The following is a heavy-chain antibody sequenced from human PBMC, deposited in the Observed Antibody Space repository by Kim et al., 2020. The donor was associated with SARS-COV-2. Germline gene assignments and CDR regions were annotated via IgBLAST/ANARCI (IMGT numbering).Heavy chain of an antibody. CDR2: IWQSGTT. J-gene: IGHJ4*02. Sequence: SETLSLTCNVSGHSITSGFSWGWIRQPPGKGLEWIGTIWQSGTTFYNPSLKGRVTMSIETSKSHFSLNLKSVTASDTAVYYCARTVGSDYVNYWGQGSL. D-gene: IGHD3-10*01. V-gene: IGHV4-38-2*02. CDR1: GHSITSGFS. CDR3: ARTVGSDYVNY.